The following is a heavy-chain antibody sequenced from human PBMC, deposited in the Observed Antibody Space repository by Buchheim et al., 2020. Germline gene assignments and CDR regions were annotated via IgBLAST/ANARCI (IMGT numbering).Heavy chain of an antibody. V-gene: IGHV3-30*18. J-gene: IGHJ4*02. D-gene: IGHD1-20*01. CDR1: GFTFSSYG. CDR2: ISYDGSNK. CDR3: AKDSGITGTAFHGLGY. Sequence: QVQLVESGGGVVQPGRSLRLSCAASGFTFSSYGMHWVRQAPGKGLEWVAVISYDGSNKYYADSVKGRFTISRDNSKNTLYLQMNSLRAEDTAVYYCAKDSGITGTAFHGLGYWGQGTL.